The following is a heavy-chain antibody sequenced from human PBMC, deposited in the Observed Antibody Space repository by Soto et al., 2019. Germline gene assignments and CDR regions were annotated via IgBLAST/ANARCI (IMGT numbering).Heavy chain of an antibody. CDR1: GYIFTSYW. V-gene: IGHV5-51*01. J-gene: IGHJ4*02. D-gene: IGHD5-12*01. CDR3: ASASPGGSLGYPPDY. CDR2: ISPSDSET. Sequence: GESLKISCKTSGYIFTSYWIGWVRQKPGKGLGWMGIISPSDSETRYSPSFQGQDIISADRSISTSSLEWSSLKASDSAIYYCASASPGGSLGYPPDYWGQGTLVTVSS.